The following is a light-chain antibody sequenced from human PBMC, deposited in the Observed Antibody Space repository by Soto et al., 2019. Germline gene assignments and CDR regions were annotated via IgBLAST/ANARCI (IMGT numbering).Light chain of an antibody. Sequence: EIVMTQSPATLSVSPGERATLSCRASQSVSSNLAWYQQKPGQAPRLLIYGASTRATGIPARFSGSGSGTEFTLTISSLEPEDFAVYYCQQRSNWPGTFGQGTKVDIK. V-gene: IGKV3-15*01. CDR1: QSVSSN. CDR2: GAS. J-gene: IGKJ1*01. CDR3: QQRSNWPGT.